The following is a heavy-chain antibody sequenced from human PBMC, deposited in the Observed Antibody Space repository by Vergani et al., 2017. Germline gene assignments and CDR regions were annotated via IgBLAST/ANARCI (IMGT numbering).Heavy chain of an antibody. V-gene: IGHV1-69*04. J-gene: IGHJ6*02. CDR3: AGGVGYCSGGSCYSRNYGMDV. Sequence: QVQLVQSGAEVKKPGSSVKVSCKASGGTFSSYAISWVRQAPGQGLEWMGRIIPILGIANYAQKFQGRVTITADKSTSTAYMELSSLRSEDTAVYYCAGGVGYCSGGSCYSRNYGMDVWGQGTTVTVSS. D-gene: IGHD2-15*01. CDR2: IIPILGIA. CDR1: GGTFSSYA.